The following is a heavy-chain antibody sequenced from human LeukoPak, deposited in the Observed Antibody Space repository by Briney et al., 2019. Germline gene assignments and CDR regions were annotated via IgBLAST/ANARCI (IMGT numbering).Heavy chain of an antibody. Sequence: SETLSLTCTVSGGSISSSFYWVWIRQPPGKGLDWIGSISYSGSTHYNPSLKSRVTISVDTSKNQFSLKLISVTATDTAVYFCARTLYTSTWTAAGYWGQGTLVTVSS. CDR3: ARTLYTSTWTAAGY. D-gene: IGHD6-13*01. CDR1: GGSISSSFY. J-gene: IGHJ4*02. V-gene: IGHV4-39*01. CDR2: ISYSGST.